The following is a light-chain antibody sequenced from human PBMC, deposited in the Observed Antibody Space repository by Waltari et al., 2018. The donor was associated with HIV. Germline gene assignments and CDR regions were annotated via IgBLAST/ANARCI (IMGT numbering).Light chain of an antibody. J-gene: IGLJ2*01. CDR2: NVN. Sequence: QSALTQPASVSGSPGQSITIPCTGTSGDVGGYTFISWYQKHPGKAPKLIIYNVNSRPSGVSIRFSGSRSANTASLTISGLQAEDEADYFCSSYTCSGPRYVLFGGGTRLTVL. CDR3: SSYTCSGPRYVL. CDR1: SGDVGGYTF. V-gene: IGLV2-14*03.